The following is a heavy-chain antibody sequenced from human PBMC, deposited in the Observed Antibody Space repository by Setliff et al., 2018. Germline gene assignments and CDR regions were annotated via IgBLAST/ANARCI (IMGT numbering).Heavy chain of an antibody. CDR2: IRYDGSNK. CDR3: AKAPPSDYYYYYYMDV. Sequence: LRLSCAASGFTFSSYGMHWVRQAPGKGLEWVAFIRYDGSNKYYADSVKGRFTISRDNSKNTLYLQMNSLRAEDTAVYYCAKAPPSDYYYYYYMDVWGKGTTVTVSS. CDR1: GFTFSSYG. V-gene: IGHV3-30*02. J-gene: IGHJ6*03.